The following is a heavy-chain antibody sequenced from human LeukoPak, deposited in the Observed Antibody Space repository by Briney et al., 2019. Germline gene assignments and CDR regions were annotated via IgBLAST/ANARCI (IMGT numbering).Heavy chain of an antibody. V-gene: IGHV1-18*01. D-gene: IGHD3-10*01. J-gene: IGHJ4*02. CDR3: ASGPAFGEYPYYFDY. Sequence: ASVKVSCKASGYTFTSYGISWVRQAPGQGLEWMGWISAYNGNTNYAQKLQGRVTMTTDTSTSTAYMELRSLRSDDTAVYYCASGPAFGEYPYYFDYWGQGTLVTVSS. CDR1: GYTFTSYG. CDR2: ISAYNGNT.